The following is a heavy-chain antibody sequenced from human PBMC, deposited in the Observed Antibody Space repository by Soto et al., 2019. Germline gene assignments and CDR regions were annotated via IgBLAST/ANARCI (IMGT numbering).Heavy chain of an antibody. V-gene: IGHV1-24*01. J-gene: IGHJ5*02. D-gene: IGHD6-13*01. CDR1: GYTLTELS. CDR2: FDPEDGET. Sequence: GASVKVSCKVSGYTLTELSMHWVRQAPGKGLEWMGGFDPEDGETIYAQKFQGRVTMTEDTSTDTAYMELSSLRSEDTAVYYCATDTVMSIAAAGNAGVNWFDPWGQGTLVTVSS. CDR3: ATDTVMSIAAAGNAGVNWFDP.